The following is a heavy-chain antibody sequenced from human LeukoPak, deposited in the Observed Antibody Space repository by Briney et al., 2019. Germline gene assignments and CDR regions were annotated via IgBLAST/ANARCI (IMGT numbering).Heavy chain of an antibody. Sequence: ASVKVSCKPSGYTFIDYYIHWVRQAPGQGLEWMGWINPNRGGTNYAQKFQGRVTMTRDTSISTAYMDLSRLRSDDTAVYYCAAQRWLQSDFDYWGQGTLVTVSS. J-gene: IGHJ4*02. V-gene: IGHV1-2*02. CDR1: GYTFIDYY. CDR3: AAQRWLQSDFDY. CDR2: INPNRGGT. D-gene: IGHD5-24*01.